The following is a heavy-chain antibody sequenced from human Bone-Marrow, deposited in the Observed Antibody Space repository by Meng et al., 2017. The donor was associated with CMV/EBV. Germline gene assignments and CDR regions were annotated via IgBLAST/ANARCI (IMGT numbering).Heavy chain of an antibody. V-gene: IGHV3-15*01. CDR3: TTVSVVVPAAPD. CDR1: GLTFNKAW. J-gene: IGHJ4*02. CDR2: IKTKSDGATT. Sequence: GESLKISCTASGLTFNKAWMSWVRQLPGKGLEWVGRIKTKSDGATTDYAAPVKGRFTISRDDSKNTLYLQMNSLKTEDTAVYYCTTVSVVVPAAPDWGQGTLVTVSS. D-gene: IGHD2-2*01.